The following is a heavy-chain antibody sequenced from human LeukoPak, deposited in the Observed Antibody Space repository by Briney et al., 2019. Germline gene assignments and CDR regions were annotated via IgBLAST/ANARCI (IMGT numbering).Heavy chain of an antibody. CDR2: IRYDGSNK. J-gene: IGHJ4*02. CDR1: GLTFSGFG. V-gene: IGHV3-30*02. CDR3: AKDHLDYISTSLDY. Sequence: PGGSLRLSCAASGLTFSGFGMQWVGQAPGTGLEGVAFIRYDGSNKNYADSVKGRFTISRDNSKNTLYQQMNSLRAEDTAVYYCAKDHLDYISTSLDYWGQGTLVTVSS. D-gene: IGHD3-10*01.